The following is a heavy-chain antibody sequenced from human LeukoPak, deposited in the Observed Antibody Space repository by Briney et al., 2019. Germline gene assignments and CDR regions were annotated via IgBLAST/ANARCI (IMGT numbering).Heavy chain of an antibody. D-gene: IGHD1-26*01. J-gene: IGHJ4*02. CDR3: ARGVGPYSNYFDY. CDR1: GGTFSSYA. V-gene: IGHV1-69*05. Sequence: SVKVSCKASGGTFSSYAISWVRQAPGQGLEWMGGIIPIFGTANYAQKFQGRVTITTDESTSTAYMELSSLRSEDTAVYYCARGVGPYSNYFDYWGQGTLVTVSS. CDR2: IIPIFGTA.